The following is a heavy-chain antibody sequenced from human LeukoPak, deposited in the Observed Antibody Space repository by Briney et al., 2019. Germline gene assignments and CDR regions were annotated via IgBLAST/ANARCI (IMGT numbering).Heavy chain of an antibody. CDR1: GYTLTELS. J-gene: IGHJ1*01. CDR2: FDPEDGET. V-gene: IGHV1-24*01. D-gene: IGHD5-18*01. CDR3: ARDPLGDSYGSTAEYLQH. Sequence: ASVKVSCKVSGYTLTELSMHWVRQAPGKGLEWMGGFDPEDGETIYAQKFQGRVTMTEDTSTDTAYMELSSLRSEDTAVYYCARDPLGDSYGSTAEYLQHWGQGTLVTVSS.